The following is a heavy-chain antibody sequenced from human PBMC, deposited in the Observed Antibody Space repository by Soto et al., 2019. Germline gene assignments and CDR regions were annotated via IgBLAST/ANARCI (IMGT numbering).Heavy chain of an antibody. J-gene: IGHJ4*02. CDR1: GGSISSGGYY. V-gene: IGHV4-31*03. CDR2: IYYSGST. D-gene: IGHD3-10*01. Sequence: QVQLQESGPGLVKPSQTLSLTCTVSGGSISSGGYYWSWIRQHPGNGLEWIGYIYYSGSTYYNPSLKSRVTISVDTSKNQFSLKLSSVTAADTAVYYCARVLWFGEFPWYFDYWGQGTLVTVSS. CDR3: ARVLWFGEFPWYFDY.